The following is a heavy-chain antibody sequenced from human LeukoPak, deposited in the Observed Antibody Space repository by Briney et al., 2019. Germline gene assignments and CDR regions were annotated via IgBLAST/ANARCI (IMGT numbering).Heavy chain of an antibody. V-gene: IGHV1-18*01. Sequence: ASVKVSCKASGYTFTSYGISWVRQAPGQGLEWMGWISAYNGNTNYAQKLQGRVTMTTDTSTSTAYMELRSLRSDDTAVYYRARGHYYGSGSYYPTRKPFDYWGQGTLVTVSS. D-gene: IGHD3-10*01. CDR3: ARGHYYGSGSYYPTRKPFDY. J-gene: IGHJ4*02. CDR2: ISAYNGNT. CDR1: GYTFTSYG.